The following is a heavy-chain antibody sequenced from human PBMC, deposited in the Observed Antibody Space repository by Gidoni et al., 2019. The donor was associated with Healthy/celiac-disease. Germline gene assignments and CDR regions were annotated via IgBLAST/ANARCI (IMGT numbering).Heavy chain of an antibody. V-gene: IGHV3-21*01. CDR2: ISSSSSYI. D-gene: IGHD6-13*01. CDR3: ARDIHKGQLVLGYFQH. CDR1: GFTFSSDS. Sequence: EVQLVESGGGLVKPGGSLRLSCAASGFTFSSDSMNWVRQAPGKGLEWVSSISSSSSYIYYADSVKGRFTISRDNAKNSLYLQMNSLRAEDTAVYYCARDIHKGQLVLGYFQHWGQGTLVTVSS. J-gene: IGHJ1*01.